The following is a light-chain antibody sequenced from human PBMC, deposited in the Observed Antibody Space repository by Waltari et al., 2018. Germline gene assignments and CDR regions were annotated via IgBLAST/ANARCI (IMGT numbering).Light chain of an antibody. V-gene: IGKV1-33*01. Sequence: DIKMTQSQASLSAYVGERVTITCQASQDISNYLNWYQQKPGKAPKLLIYDASNLEAGVPSRFSGGGSGTDFSFTISSLQPEDIATYYCQQYDTALFTFGPGTKVDFK. J-gene: IGKJ3*01. CDR2: DAS. CDR3: QQYDTALFT. CDR1: QDISNY.